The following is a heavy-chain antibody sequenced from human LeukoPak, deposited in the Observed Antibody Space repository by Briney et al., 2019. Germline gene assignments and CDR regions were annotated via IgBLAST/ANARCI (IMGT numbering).Heavy chain of an antibody. J-gene: IGHJ4*02. CDR3: AREGIRGYSYGY. D-gene: IGHD5-18*01. V-gene: IGHV1-2*02. CDR2: INPNSGDT. Sequence: ASVKVSCKASGYTFTSYGISWVRQAPGQGLEWMGWINPNSGDTNYAQKFQGRVTMTRDTSISTAYMELSRLRSDDTAVYYCAREGIRGYSYGYWGQGTLVTVSS. CDR1: GYTFTSYG.